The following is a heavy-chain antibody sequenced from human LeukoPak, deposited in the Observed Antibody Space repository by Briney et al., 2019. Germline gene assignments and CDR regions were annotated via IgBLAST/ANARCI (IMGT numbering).Heavy chain of an antibody. Sequence: ASVKVSCKAFGYTFTIFGISWVRQAPGQGLEWMGWISGYNGNTKYAQNLQGRVTMTTDTSTSTAYMELRSLRCDDRGVYYCVRYRGDNAGWIFFDFWGQGTLVTVSS. D-gene: IGHD6-19*01. V-gene: IGHV1-18*04. CDR1: GYTFTIFG. CDR2: ISGYNGNT. J-gene: IGHJ4*02. CDR3: VRYRGDNAGWIFFDF.